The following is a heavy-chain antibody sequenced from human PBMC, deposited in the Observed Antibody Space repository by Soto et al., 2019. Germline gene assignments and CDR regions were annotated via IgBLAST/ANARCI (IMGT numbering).Heavy chain of an antibody. D-gene: IGHD6-19*01. CDR3: AAEGAVATGRYYYYYGMDV. J-gene: IGHJ6*02. Sequence: QRLEWIGWIVVGSGNTNYAQKFQERVTITRDMSTSTAYMELSSLRSEDTAVYYCAAEGAVATGRYYYYYGMDVWGQGTTVTVSS. CDR2: IVVGSGNT. V-gene: IGHV1-58*01.